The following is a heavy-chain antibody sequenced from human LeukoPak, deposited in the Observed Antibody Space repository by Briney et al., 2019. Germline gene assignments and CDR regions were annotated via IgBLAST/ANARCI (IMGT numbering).Heavy chain of an antibody. J-gene: IGHJ4*02. CDR1: GFTFSSYA. D-gene: IGHD6-6*01. CDR2: ISGSGGST. CDR3: AKSPTIAARPYYFDY. Sequence: GGSLRLSCAASGFTFSSYAMSWVRQAPGKGLEWVSIISGSGGSTYYADSVKGRFTISRDTSKNTLYMQMTSLRAEDTAVYYCAKSPTIAARPYYFDYWGQGTLVTVSS. V-gene: IGHV3-23*01.